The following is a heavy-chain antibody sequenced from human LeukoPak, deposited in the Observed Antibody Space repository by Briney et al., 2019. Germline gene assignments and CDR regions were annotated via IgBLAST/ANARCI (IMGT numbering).Heavy chain of an antibody. D-gene: IGHD3-22*01. Sequence: KSSETLSLTCTVSGGSISSSRYYWGWIRQPPGKGLEWIGSIYFSVSTYQNPSLKSRVTISVDTSRNQFSLRLSSVTAADTAVYYCATHAVHYHDSSGTWVENYWGQGTLVTVSS. J-gene: IGHJ4*02. V-gene: IGHV4-39*07. CDR2: IYFSVST. CDR3: ATHAVHYHDSSGTWVENY. CDR1: GGSISSSRYY.